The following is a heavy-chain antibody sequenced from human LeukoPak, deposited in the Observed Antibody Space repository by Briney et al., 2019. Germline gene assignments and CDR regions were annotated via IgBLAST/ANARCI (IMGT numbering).Heavy chain of an antibody. CDR3: ARGSGGYYDSRDQDY. J-gene: IGHJ4*02. Sequence: ASVKASCKASGYIFTRYDINWVRQATGQGLEWMGWMNPNRGNTGYAQKFQGRVTITRNTSISTAYMELSSLRSEDTAVYYCARGSGGYYDSRDQDYWGQGTLVTVSS. D-gene: IGHD3-22*01. CDR2: MNPNRGNT. CDR1: GYIFTRYD. V-gene: IGHV1-8*03.